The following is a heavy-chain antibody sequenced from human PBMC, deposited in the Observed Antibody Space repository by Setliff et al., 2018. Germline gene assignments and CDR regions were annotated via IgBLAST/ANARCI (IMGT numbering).Heavy chain of an antibody. J-gene: IGHJ5*02. CDR1: GYTFTSYS. V-gene: IGHV1-3*01. D-gene: IGHD3-10*01. CDR3: AGVLRDYYGSGSYYNWFDP. Sequence: WASVKVSCKASGYTFTSYSMHWVRQAPGQSLEWMGWINAGNGNTKYSQKFQGRVTITRDTSASTAYMELSSLRSEDTAVYFCAGVLRDYYGSGSYYNWFDPWGQGTLVTVSS. CDR2: INAGNGNT.